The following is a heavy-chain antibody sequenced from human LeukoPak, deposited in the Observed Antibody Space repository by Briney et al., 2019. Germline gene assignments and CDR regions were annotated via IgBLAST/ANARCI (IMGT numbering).Heavy chain of an antibody. CDR3: ARRISYGYYFDY. D-gene: IGHD5-18*01. Sequence: GESLKISCQGSGYTFTNYWIGWVRQMPGKGLEWMGRIDPSDSYTNYSPSFQGYVTISADKSINTAYLQWSSPKASDTAMYYCARRISYGYYFDYWGQGTLVTVSS. J-gene: IGHJ4*02. CDR1: GYTFTNYW. CDR2: IDPSDSYT. V-gene: IGHV5-10-1*01.